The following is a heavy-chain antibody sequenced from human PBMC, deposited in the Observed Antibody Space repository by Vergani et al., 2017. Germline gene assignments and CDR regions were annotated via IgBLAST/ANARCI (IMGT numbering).Heavy chain of an antibody. J-gene: IGHJ4*02. D-gene: IGHD5-12*01. CDR2: IYPADSDT. CDR3: ARPTTYTDS. CDR1: EYSFGNYW. V-gene: IGHV5-51*03. Sequence: EVELVQSGPEMRKPGESLKISCKGSEYSFGNYWIGWVRQMPGKGLEWMGIIYPADSDTRYSPSFQGQVTISAEKSISTAFLQWDSLKASDTALYYCARPTTYTDSWGQGTLVTVSS.